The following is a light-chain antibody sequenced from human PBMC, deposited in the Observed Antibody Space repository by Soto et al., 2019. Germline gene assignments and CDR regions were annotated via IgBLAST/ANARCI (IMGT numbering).Light chain of an antibody. Sequence: IPMNQSPSSVFGSXGDRVTIDCRARTSISSYLARYQQMPGRAPNLLXXAASTLQTGAKSRLSGRASAKDFTLNISSLQPEDVGTYFCKQTYSTPPWTFGQGTKVDIK. CDR1: TSISSY. CDR2: AAS. V-gene: IGKV1-39*01. J-gene: IGKJ1*01. CDR3: KQTYSTPPWT.